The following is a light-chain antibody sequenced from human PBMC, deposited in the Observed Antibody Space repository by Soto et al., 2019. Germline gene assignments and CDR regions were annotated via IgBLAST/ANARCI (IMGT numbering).Light chain of an antibody. CDR3: QQYDSSPRT. CDR1: QSVSSSY. Sequence: EIVLTQSPGTLSLSPGERATLSCRASQSVSSSYLAWYQQKRGQAPMLLIYGASSTATGIPDRFSGSGSGTDFTLNISRQQPEDFAEYYCQQYDSSPRTFGQGTKVEIK. J-gene: IGKJ1*01. V-gene: IGKV3-20*01. CDR2: GAS.